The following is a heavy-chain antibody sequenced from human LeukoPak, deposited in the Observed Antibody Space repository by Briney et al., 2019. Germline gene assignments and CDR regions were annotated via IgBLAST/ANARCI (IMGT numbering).Heavy chain of an antibody. V-gene: IGHV4-34*01. CDR2: INHSGST. CDR1: GGSFSGYY. J-gene: IGHJ3*02. Sequence: SSETLSLTCAVYGGSFSGYYWSWIRQPPGKGLEWIGEINHSGSTNYNPSLKSRVTISVDTSKNQFSLKLSSVTAADTAVYYCARGSGYCSGGSCYSDAFDIWGQGTMVTVSS. D-gene: IGHD2-15*01. CDR3: ARGSGYCSGGSCYSDAFDI.